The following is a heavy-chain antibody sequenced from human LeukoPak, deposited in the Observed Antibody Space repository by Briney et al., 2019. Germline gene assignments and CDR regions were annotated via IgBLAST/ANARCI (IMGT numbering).Heavy chain of an antibody. CDR1: GFTFTSYA. V-gene: IGHV3-48*03. Sequence: GGSLRLSCAASGFTFTSYAMSWVRQAPGKGLEWVSAISSSGSTIYYADSVKGRFTISRDNAKNSLYLQMNSLRAEDTAVYYCARGEVDTAMVVDYWGQGTLVTVSS. CDR3: ARGEVDTAMVVDY. D-gene: IGHD5-18*01. J-gene: IGHJ4*02. CDR2: ISSSGSTI.